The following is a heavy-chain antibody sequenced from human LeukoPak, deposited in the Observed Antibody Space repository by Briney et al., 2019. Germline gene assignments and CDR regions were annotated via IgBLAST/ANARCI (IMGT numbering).Heavy chain of an antibody. Sequence: SETLSLTCTVSGGSISSNNYWARIRQPPGMGLEWIGTIHYSGNTYYNPSLRSRVTFSVDTSKNQFSLRLSSVTAADTAVYYCARHEEEDGYNAKTLDYWGQGTLVTVSS. CDR1: GGSISSNNY. J-gene: IGHJ4*02. CDR2: IHYSGNT. V-gene: IGHV4-39*01. CDR3: ARHEEEDGYNAKTLDY. D-gene: IGHD5-24*01.